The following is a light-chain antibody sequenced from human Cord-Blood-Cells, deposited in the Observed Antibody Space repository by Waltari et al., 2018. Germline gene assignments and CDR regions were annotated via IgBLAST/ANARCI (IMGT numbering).Light chain of an antibody. Sequence: DIQLTQSRSSLSASVGARVTITCRASQSISSYLNWYQQKPGKAHKLLIYAASRLQSGVASRFSGSESGTDFTLTISSLQPEDFATYYCQQSYSTPRTFGQGTKVEIK. CDR2: AAS. CDR1: QSISSY. J-gene: IGKJ1*01. V-gene: IGKV1-39*01. CDR3: QQSYSTPRT.